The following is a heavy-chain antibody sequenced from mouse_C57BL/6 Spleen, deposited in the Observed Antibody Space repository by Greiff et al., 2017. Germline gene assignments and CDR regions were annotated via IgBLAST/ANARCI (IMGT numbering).Heavy chain of an antibody. CDR2: IRNKANGYTT. CDR3: ARYTYYYGRSYWYFDV. V-gene: IGHV7-3*01. Sequence: EVNLVESGGGLVQPGGSLSLSCAASGFTFTDYYMSWVRQPPGKALEWLGFIRNKANGYTTEYSASVKGRFTISRDNSQSILYLQMNALRAEDSATYYCARYTYYYGRSYWYFDVWGTGTTVTVSS. J-gene: IGHJ1*03. D-gene: IGHD1-1*01. CDR1: GFTFTDYY.